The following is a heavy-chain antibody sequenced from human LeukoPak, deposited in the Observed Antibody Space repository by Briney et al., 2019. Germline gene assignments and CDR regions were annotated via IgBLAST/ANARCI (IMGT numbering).Heavy chain of an antibody. CDR3: ARHRGRHYYGSGSLLLAPYFDY. V-gene: IGHV4-34*01. Sequence: SETLSLTCAVYGGSFSGYYWSWIRQPPGKGLEWIGEINHSGSTNYNPSLKSRVTISVDTSKNQFSLKLSSVTAADTAVYYCARHRGRHYYGSGSLLLAPYFDYWGQGTLVTVSS. D-gene: IGHD3-10*01. CDR2: INHSGST. J-gene: IGHJ4*02. CDR1: GGSFSGYY.